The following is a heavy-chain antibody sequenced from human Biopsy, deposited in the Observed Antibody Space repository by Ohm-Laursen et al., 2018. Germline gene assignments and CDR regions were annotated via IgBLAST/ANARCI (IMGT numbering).Heavy chain of an antibody. CDR3: ARGGLNYWYFDL. CDR1: GFTFTESY. CDR2: INPNSGDT. Sequence: GASVKVSCKASGFTFTESYMHWVRQAPGQGLEWMGGINPNSGDTNYAQKFQGRITMTRDTSMSTAYMELNRLRSDDTAVYYCARGGLNYWYFDLWGRGTLVTVSS. J-gene: IGHJ2*01. V-gene: IGHV1-2*02. D-gene: IGHD3/OR15-3a*01.